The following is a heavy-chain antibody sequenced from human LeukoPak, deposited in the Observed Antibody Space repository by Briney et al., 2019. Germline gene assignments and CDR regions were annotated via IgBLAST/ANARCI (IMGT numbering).Heavy chain of an antibody. CDR2: INHSGST. J-gene: IGHJ4*02. V-gene: IGHV4-34*01. CDR3: ASPRTLDY. CDR1: GGSFSGYY. Sequence: PSVTLSLTCAVYGGSFSGYYWSWIRQPPGKGLEWIGEINHSGSTNYNPSLKSRVTISVDTSKNQFSLKLSSVTAADTAVYYCASPRTLDYWGQGTLVTVSS.